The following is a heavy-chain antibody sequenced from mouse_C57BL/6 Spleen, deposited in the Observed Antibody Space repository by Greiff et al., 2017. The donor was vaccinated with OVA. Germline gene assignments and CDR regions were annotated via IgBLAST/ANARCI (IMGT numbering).Heavy chain of an antibody. D-gene: IGHD1-1*01. CDR1: GYAFSSYW. Sequence: LVESGAELVKPGASVKISCKASGYAFSSYWMNWVKQRPGKGLEWIGQIYPGDGDTNYNGKFKGKATLTADKSSSTAYMQLSSLTSEDSAVYFCARPYYYGSSYWYFDVWGTGTTVTVSS. CDR3: ARPYYYGSSYWYFDV. J-gene: IGHJ1*03. V-gene: IGHV1-80*01. CDR2: IYPGDGDT.